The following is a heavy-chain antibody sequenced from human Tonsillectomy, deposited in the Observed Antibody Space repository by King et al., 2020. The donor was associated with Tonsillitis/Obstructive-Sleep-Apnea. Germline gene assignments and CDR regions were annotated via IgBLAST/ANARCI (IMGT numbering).Heavy chain of an antibody. V-gene: IGHV4-39*07. Sequence: QLVESGPGLVKPSETLSLTCAVSGGSISNTNYFWGWIRQPPGKGLEWIGGIYYSGSTDYNPSLKSRVTMSGDTSKNQVSLRLRSVTAADTAVYYCARTTLTIYYFDYWGQGTLVTVSS. D-gene: IGHD4-17*01. J-gene: IGHJ4*02. CDR3: ARTTLTIYYFDY. CDR2: IYYSGST. CDR1: GGSISNTNYF.